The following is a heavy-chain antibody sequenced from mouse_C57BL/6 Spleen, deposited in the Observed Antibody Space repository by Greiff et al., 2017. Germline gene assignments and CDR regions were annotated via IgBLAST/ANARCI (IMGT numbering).Heavy chain of an antibody. Sequence: VKLQQPGAELVKPGASVKLSCKASGYTFTSYWMQWVKQRPGQGLEWIGEIDPSDSYYNYNQKFKGKATLTVDTSSSTAYMQLSSLTSEDSAVYYCARSGTTVVAMDYWGQGTTLTVSS. J-gene: IGHJ2*01. CDR1: GYTFTSYW. CDR2: IDPSDSYY. D-gene: IGHD1-1*01. V-gene: IGHV1-50*01. CDR3: ARSGTTVVAMDY.